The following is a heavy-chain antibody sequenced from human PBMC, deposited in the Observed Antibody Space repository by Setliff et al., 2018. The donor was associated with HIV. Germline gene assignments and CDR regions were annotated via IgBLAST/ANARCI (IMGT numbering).Heavy chain of an antibody. CDR3: AREGLWFGDRGYYMDV. CDR2: IGTYNGDT. V-gene: IGHV1-18*01. J-gene: IGHJ6*03. CDR1: GYTFTSSG. D-gene: IGHD3-10*01. Sequence: GASVKVSCKASGYTFTSSGITWVRQAPGQGLEWMGWIGTYNGDTNYAQKFQGRVTMTTDTSTSKAYMELRSLRSDDTSVYYCAREGLWFGDRGYYMDVWGTGTAVTSP.